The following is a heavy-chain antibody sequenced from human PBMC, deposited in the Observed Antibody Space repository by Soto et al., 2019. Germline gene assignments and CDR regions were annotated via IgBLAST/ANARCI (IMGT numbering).Heavy chain of an antibody. CDR1: GGSIIPFY. J-gene: IGHJ6*03. CDR2: IFYSGNT. Sequence: QVQLQEPGPGLVKPSETLSLTCTVSGGSIIPFYWSWFRQPPGKGLEWIGNIFYSGNTNYNPSLKSRVTISVDTSKNQFSLNLSSVTAADTAVYYCARQVPSHYYCMDVWGKGTTVTVSS. V-gene: IGHV4-59*08. D-gene: IGHD2-2*01. CDR3: ARQVPSHYYCMDV.